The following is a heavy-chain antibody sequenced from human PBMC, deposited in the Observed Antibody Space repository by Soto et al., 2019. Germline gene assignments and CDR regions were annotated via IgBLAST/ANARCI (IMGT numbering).Heavy chain of an antibody. Sequence: SETLSLTCTVSGGSISSGDYYWSWIRQPPGKGLEWIGYIYYSGSTYYNPSLKSRVTISVGTSKNQFSLKLSPVTAADTAVYYCARDPLLTGTTPAYWGQGTLVTVSS. J-gene: IGHJ4*02. D-gene: IGHD1-20*01. CDR3: ARDPLLTGTTPAY. V-gene: IGHV4-30-4*01. CDR1: GGSISSGDYY. CDR2: IYYSGST.